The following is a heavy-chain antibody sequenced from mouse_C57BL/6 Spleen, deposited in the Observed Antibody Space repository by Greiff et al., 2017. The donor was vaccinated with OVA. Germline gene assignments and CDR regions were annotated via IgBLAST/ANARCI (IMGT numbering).Heavy chain of an antibody. J-gene: IGHJ2*01. CDR3: ARGGNWDEESYFDY. CDR1: GYAFTNYL. V-gene: IGHV1-54*01. D-gene: IGHD4-1*01. CDR2: INPGSGGT. Sequence: QVQLQQSGAELVRPGTSVKVSCKASGYAFTNYLIEWVKQRPGQGLEWIGVINPGSGGTNYNEKFKGKATLTADKSSSTAYMQLSSLTSEDSAFYFCARGGNWDEESYFDYWGQGTTLTVSS.